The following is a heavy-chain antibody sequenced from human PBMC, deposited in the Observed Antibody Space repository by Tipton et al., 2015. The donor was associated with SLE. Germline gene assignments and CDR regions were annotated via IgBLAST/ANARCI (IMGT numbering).Heavy chain of an antibody. CDR1: GGSFSGYY. V-gene: IGHV4-34*01. J-gene: IGHJ4*02. CDR3: ASGAQRGIAFDY. D-gene: IGHD6-13*01. Sequence: LRLSCAVYGGSFSGYYWSWIRQPPGKGLEWIGEINHSGSTNYNPSLKSRVTISVDTSKNQFSLKLSSVTAADTAVYYCASGAQRGIAFDYWGQGTLVTVSS. CDR2: INHSGST.